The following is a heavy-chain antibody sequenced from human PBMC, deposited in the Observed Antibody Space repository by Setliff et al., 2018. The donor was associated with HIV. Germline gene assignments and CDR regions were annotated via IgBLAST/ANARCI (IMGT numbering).Heavy chain of an antibody. CDR1: GCTFSSYG. V-gene: IGHV3-30*02. Sequence: PGGSLRLSCAASGCTFSSYGMHWVRQAPGKGLEWVAFIRYDGSNKYYADSVKGRFTISRDNSKNTLYLQMNSLRAEDTAVYYCAKDMNYNNDYPGVLGSWGRGTLVTVSS. CDR3: AKDMNYNNDYPGVLGS. D-gene: IGHD3-16*01. CDR2: IRYDGSNK. J-gene: IGHJ4*02.